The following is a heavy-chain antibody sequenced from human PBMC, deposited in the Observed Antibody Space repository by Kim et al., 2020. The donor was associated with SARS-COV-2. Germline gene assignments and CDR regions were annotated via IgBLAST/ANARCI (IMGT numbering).Heavy chain of an antibody. D-gene: IGHD3-9*01. J-gene: IGHJ4*02. V-gene: IGHV5-51*01. CDR1: GYSFTSYW. Sequence: GESLKISCKGSGYSFTSYWIGWVRQMPGKGLEWMGIIYPGDSDTRYSPSFQGQVTISADKSNSTAYLQWSSLKASNTAMYYCARPHANYDILTGFYYWGQGTLVTVSS. CDR2: IYPGDSDT. CDR3: ARPHANYDILTGFYY.